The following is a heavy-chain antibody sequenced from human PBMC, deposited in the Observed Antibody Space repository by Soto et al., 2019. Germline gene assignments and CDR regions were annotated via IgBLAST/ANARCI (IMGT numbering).Heavy chain of an antibody. V-gene: IGHV3-21*01. J-gene: IGHJ4*02. Sequence: EVQLVESGGGLVKPGGSLRLSCAASGFTFTTYSMNWVRQAPGKGLEWVSSITTSGINVYYADSVKGRFTISRDSAKNSVFLQRNSLRAEDTAVYDCARGRVFDFWGQGALVTVSS. CDR2: ITTSGINV. CDR3: ARGRVFDF. CDR1: GFTFTTYS.